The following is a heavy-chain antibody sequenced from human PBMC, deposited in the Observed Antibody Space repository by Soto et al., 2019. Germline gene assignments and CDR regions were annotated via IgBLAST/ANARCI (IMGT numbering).Heavy chain of an antibody. J-gene: IGHJ4*02. CDR2: VYWDDSK. D-gene: IGHD2-2*01. CDR1: GFSLSTRDVG. V-gene: IGHV2-5*02. CDR3: AHCRGGVASF. Sequence: QITLNESGPTLVKPTQTLTLTCTFSGFSLSTRDVGVGWIRQPPGEALEWLGVVYWDDSKTYSPSLESRLTITKDTSKNQLVLRMPKMYPVDTATYYCAHCRGGVASFWGQGTLVTVSS.